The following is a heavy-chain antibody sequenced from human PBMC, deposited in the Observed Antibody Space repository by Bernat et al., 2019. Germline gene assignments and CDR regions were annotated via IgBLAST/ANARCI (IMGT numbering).Heavy chain of an antibody. Sequence: QLQLQESGPGLVKPSETLSLTCTVSGGSISSSSYYWGWIRQPPGKGLEWIGSIYYSGSTYYNPSLKSRVTISVDTSKNQFSLKLSSVTAADTAVYDCARTTGVTPNWYFDLWGRGTLVTVSS. CDR2: IYYSGST. CDR3: ARTTGVTPNWYFDL. CDR1: GGSISSSSYY. D-gene: IGHD4-23*01. V-gene: IGHV4-39*01. J-gene: IGHJ2*01.